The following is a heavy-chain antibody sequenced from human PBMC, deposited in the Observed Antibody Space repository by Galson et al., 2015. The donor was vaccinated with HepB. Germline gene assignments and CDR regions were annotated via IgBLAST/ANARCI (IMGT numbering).Heavy chain of an antibody. J-gene: IGHJ6*02. Sequence: SLRLSCAVSGFTFSDYYMSWVRQAPGKGLEWVSYISSSSRYTDYADSAKGRFTISRDSANNSLYLQMNSLRVEDTAVYYCARDLLGFGMDVWGQGTTVTVSS. CDR2: ISSSSRYT. CDR1: GFTFSDYY. V-gene: IGHV3-11*06. D-gene: IGHD3-16*01. CDR3: ARDLLGFGMDV.